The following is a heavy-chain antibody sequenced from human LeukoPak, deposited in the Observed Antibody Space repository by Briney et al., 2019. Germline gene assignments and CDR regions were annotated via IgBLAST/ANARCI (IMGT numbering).Heavy chain of an antibody. CDR3: ASSDESSSLRYYYYMDV. J-gene: IGHJ6*03. V-gene: IGHV1-69*13. CDR2: IIPIFGTA. Sequence: SVKVSCKASGGTFSSYAISWVRQAPGQGLEWMGGIIPIFGTANYAQKFQGRVTLTADESTSTAYMELSSLRSEDTAVYYCASSDESSSLRYYYYMDVWGKGTTVTVSS. CDR1: GGTFSSYA. D-gene: IGHD6-13*01.